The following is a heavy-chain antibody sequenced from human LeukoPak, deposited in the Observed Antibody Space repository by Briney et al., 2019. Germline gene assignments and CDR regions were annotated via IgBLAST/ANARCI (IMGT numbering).Heavy chain of an antibody. CDR1: GYTFTSYG. V-gene: IGHV1-18*04. D-gene: IGHD4-17*01. CDR2: ISAYNGNT. J-gene: IGHJ4*02. Sequence: ASVKVSCKASGYTFTSYGISWVRQAPGQGLEWVGWISAYNGNTNYAQKLQGRVTMTTDTSTSTAYMELRSLRSDDTAVYYCARASGAYGDYPPTIDYWGQGTLVTVSS. CDR3: ARASGAYGDYPPTIDY.